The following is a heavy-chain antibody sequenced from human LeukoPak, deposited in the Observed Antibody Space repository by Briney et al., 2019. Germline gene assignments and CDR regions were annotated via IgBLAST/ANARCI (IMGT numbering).Heavy chain of an antibody. J-gene: IGHJ1*01. CDR3: AKDNQRGGFQH. D-gene: IGHD3-16*01. CDR1: GFSFDDNA. V-gene: IGHV3-43*02. Sequence: GGSLRLSCAASGFSFDDNAMYWVRQAPGKGLEWVSLISGDGATTYYADSVKGRFNISRDNSESSLYLQMNSLRIEDSALYYCAKDNQRGGFQHWGQGTLVTVFS. CDR2: ISGDGATT.